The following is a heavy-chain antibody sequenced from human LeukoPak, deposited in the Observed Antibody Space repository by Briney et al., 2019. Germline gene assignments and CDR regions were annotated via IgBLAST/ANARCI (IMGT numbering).Heavy chain of an antibody. J-gene: IGHJ4*02. D-gene: IGHD2-2*01. CDR1: GGSFSGYY. CDR3: ARGQMAYCSSTSCYSHFDY. V-gene: IGHV4-34*01. Sequence: PSETLSLTCAVYGGSFSGYYWSWIRQPPGKGLEWIGGINHSGSTNYNPSLKSRVTISVDTSKNQFSLKLSSVTAADTAVYYCARGQMAYCSSTSCYSHFDYWGQGTLVTVSS. CDR2: INHSGST.